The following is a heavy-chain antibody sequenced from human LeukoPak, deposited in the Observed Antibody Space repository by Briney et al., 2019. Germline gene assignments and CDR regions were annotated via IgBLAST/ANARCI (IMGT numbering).Heavy chain of an antibody. CDR2: ISAYNGNT. Sequence: ASVKVSCKASGYTFTSYGISWVRQAPGQGLEWMGWISAYNGNTNYAQKLQGRVTMTTDISTSTAYMELRSLRSDDTAVYYCARVAFGWSSHAFDIWGQGTMVTVSS. CDR3: ARVAFGWSSHAFDI. CDR1: GYTFTSYG. J-gene: IGHJ3*02. V-gene: IGHV1-18*01. D-gene: IGHD2-15*01.